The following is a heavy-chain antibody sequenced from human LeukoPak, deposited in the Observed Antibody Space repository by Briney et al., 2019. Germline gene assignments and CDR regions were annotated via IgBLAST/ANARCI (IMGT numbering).Heavy chain of an antibody. J-gene: IGHJ3*02. D-gene: IGHD1-1*01. CDR3: ARAERDAFDI. CDR1: GFTFSTYD. CDR2: IGTGGDT. V-gene: IGHV3-13*04. Sequence: GGSLRLSCAASGFTFSTYDMHWVRQATGKGLEWVPAIGTGGDTYYPGSVKGRFTISRENAKNSLYLQMNSLRAGDTAVYYCARAERDAFDIWGQGTMVTVSS.